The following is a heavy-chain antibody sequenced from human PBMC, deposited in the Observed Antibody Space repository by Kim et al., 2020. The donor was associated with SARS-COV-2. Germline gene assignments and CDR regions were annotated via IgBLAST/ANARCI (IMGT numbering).Heavy chain of an antibody. D-gene: IGHD3-10*01. CDR3: ARGFGMLRGVLFAY. CDR1: GYTFNNYD. Sequence: ASVKVSCKASGYTFNNYDINWVRQAHGQGPEWMGWMNPNSGNTGYAQKFQGRVTMTRSTSTSTAYMELSSLRSDDTAVYFCARGFGMLRGVLFAYWGQGT. CDR2: MNPNSGNT. J-gene: IGHJ4*02. V-gene: IGHV1-8*02.